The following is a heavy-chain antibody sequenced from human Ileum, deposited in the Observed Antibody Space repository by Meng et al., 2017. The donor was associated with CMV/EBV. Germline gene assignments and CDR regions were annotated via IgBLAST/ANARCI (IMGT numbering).Heavy chain of an antibody. D-gene: IGHD2-8*02. J-gene: IGHJ4*02. CDR2: INSDGSST. V-gene: IGHV3-74*01. CDR3: ARDYCPGGVCYLDS. CDR1: GFTFSNHW. Sequence: ASGFTFSNHWMHWVRPAPGQGLVWVSRINSDGSSTAYAGSVKGRFTVSRDNAKNSQYLQMSSLRVEDTGIYYCARDYCPGGVCYLDSWGQGTLVTVSS.